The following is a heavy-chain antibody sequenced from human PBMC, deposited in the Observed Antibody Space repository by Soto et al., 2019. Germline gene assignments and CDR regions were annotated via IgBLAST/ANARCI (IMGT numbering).Heavy chain of an antibody. D-gene: IGHD1-26*01. CDR3: VSFSGSYHPTYYYYYGMDV. CDR1: GYSFTSYW. V-gene: IGHV5-51*01. Sequence: PGESLKISCKGSGYSFTSYWIGWVRQMPGKGLEWMGIIYPGDSDTRYSPSFQGQVTISADKSISTAYLQWSSLKASDTAMYYCVSFSGSYHPTYYYYYGMDVWGQGTTVTVSS. J-gene: IGHJ6*02. CDR2: IYPGDSDT.